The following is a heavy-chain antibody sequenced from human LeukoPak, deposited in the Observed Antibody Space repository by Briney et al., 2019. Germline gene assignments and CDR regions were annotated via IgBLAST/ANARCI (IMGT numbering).Heavy chain of an antibody. J-gene: IGHJ5*02. CDR3: ACRDLLSTSSGP. CDR1: GYTLPTTG. CDR2: FPGDSRT. Sequence: GESLKISCEAFGYTLPTTGSAGCARFPGKAWNGWGSFPGDSRTRYNPSFQGQVTISADKSVNTAYLQWSRLKASDTAIYYCACRDLLSTSSGPWGQGTLVTVSS. D-gene: IGHD6-6*01. V-gene: IGHV5-51*01.